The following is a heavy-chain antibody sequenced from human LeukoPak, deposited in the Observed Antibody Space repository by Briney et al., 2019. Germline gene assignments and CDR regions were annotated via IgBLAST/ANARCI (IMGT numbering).Heavy chain of an antibody. Sequence: PGGSLRLSCAASGLTFSSYGMHWLRQAPGKGLEWVALISHDGSDKYYADSVKGRFTISRDNSKNTLYLQMNSLRAEDTAMYSCATLLLGVGGDYWGRGTLVTVSS. CDR3: ATLLLGVGGDY. CDR1: GLTFSSYG. CDR2: ISHDGSDK. V-gene: IGHV3-30*03. D-gene: IGHD3-16*01. J-gene: IGHJ4*02.